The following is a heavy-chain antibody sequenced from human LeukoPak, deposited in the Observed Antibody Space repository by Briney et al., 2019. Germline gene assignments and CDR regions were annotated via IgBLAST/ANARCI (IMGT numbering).Heavy chain of an antibody. Sequence: ALVKVSCKASGYTFTSYGISWVRQAPGQGLEWMGWISAYNGNTNYAQKLQGRVTMTTDTSTSTAYMELRSLRSDDTAVYYCARFARVSSSWYLENYYYYMDVWGKGTTVTVSS. CDR3: ARFARVSSSWYLENYYYYMDV. CDR1: GYTFTSYG. CDR2: ISAYNGNT. D-gene: IGHD6-13*01. J-gene: IGHJ6*03. V-gene: IGHV1-18*01.